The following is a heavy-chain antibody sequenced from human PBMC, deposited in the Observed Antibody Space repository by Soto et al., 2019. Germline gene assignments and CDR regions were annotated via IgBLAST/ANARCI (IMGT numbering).Heavy chain of an antibody. CDR1: GFTFDDYA. Sequence: GGSLRLSCAASGFTFDDYAMHWVRQAPGKGLEWVSGISWNSGSIGYADSVKGRFTISRDNAKNSLYLQMNSLRAEDTALYYCAKGGGNTYYYDSSGYYLNYFDYWGQGTLVTVSS. D-gene: IGHD3-22*01. CDR3: AKGGGNTYYYDSSGYYLNYFDY. CDR2: ISWNSGSI. V-gene: IGHV3-9*01. J-gene: IGHJ4*02.